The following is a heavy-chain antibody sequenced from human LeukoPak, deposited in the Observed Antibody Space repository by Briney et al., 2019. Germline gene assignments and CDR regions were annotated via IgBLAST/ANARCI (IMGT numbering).Heavy chain of an antibody. V-gene: IGHV3-23*01. CDR3: SRDRYWSGSSCRYS. Sequence: PGGSLRLPCAASGFTLSSYAMMWVRQAPGKGLEWVSAISGGGGTTYYADSVKGRFTISRDNAKNSLYLQMNSLRAEDTAVYYCSRDRYWSGSSCRYSWGQGTLVTVSS. CDR2: ISGGGGTT. J-gene: IGHJ4*02. D-gene: IGHD2-15*01. CDR1: GFTLSSYA.